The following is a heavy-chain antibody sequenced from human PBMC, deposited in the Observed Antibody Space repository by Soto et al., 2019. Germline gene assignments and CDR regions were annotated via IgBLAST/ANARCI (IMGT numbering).Heavy chain of an antibody. CDR2: IYYSGST. J-gene: IGHJ5*02. V-gene: IGHV4-31*03. Sequence: SETLSLTCTVSGGSISSGGYYWSWIRQHPGKGLEWIGYIYYSGSTYYNPSLKSRVTISVDTSKNQFSLKLSSVTAADTAVYYCARTACSSTSCYYFDNWFDPWGQGTLVTVSS. CDR3: ARTACSSTSCYYFDNWFDP. CDR1: GGSISSGGYY. D-gene: IGHD2-2*01.